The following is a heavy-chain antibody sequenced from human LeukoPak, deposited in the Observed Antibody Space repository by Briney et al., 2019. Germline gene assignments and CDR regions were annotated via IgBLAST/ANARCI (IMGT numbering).Heavy chain of an antibody. D-gene: IGHD6-13*01. CDR1: GFTFSNEA. V-gene: IGHV3-23*01. Sequence: GGSLRHSCAASGFTFSNEAMSWVRQAPVKGLEWVSSISVSGGSTYYADSVKGRFTISRDDSKNTLYLQMNSLRVEDTAVYYCAKGGGSWYGDWGQGTLVTVSS. J-gene: IGHJ4*02. CDR2: ISVSGGST. CDR3: AKGGGSWYGD.